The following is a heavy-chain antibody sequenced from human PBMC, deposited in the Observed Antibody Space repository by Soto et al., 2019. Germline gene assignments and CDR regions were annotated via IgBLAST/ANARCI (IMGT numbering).Heavy chain of an antibody. Sequence: SETMSITCTVSGGSVSSGSYYWSWIRQPPGKGLEWIGYIYYSGSTNYNPSLKSRVAISVDTSKNQFSLKLSSVTAADTAVYYCARDVNLEYSSSSRVHDAFDIWGQGTMVTVSS. CDR2: IYYSGST. J-gene: IGHJ3*02. D-gene: IGHD6-6*01. CDR1: GGSVSSGSYY. CDR3: ARDVNLEYSSSSRVHDAFDI. V-gene: IGHV4-61*01.